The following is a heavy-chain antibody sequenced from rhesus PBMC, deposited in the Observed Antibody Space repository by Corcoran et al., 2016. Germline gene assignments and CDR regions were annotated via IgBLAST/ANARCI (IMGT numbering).Heavy chain of an antibody. J-gene: IGHJ5-2*02. V-gene: IGHV3-118*01. Sequence: EVLLVESGGGLVQPGGSLRLSCAVSGFTFSSSAMPWVRQACGKGLEWVGSIRSKANNTDTGDAASVKGMFTISRDDSKNTAYLQMNSLKTEDTAVYYCARDLSLDVWGRGVLVTVSS. CDR3: ARDLSLDV. CDR1: GFTFSSSA. CDR2: IRSKANNTDT.